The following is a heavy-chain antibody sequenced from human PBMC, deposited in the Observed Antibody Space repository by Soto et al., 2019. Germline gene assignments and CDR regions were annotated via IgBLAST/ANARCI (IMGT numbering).Heavy chain of an antibody. D-gene: IGHD3-22*01. CDR2: MSYVGDNK. J-gene: IGHJ4*02. CDR3: AREDDRMGYYLDC. Sequence: QVQLVESGGGVVQPGRSLTLSCAASGFTFSSYAMQWVRQAPGEGLEWVAVMSYVGDNKYYADSVKGRFTISRDNSKNTLYLQMNSLRAEDTAVYYCAREDDRMGYYLDCLGQGNLVTVSS. V-gene: IGHV3-30-3*01. CDR1: GFTFSSYA.